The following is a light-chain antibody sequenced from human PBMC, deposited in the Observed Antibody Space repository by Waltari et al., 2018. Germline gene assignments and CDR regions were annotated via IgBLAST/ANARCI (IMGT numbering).Light chain of an antibody. CDR1: QTIRNY. J-gene: IGKJ1*01. V-gene: IGKV1-39*01. Sequence: DIQVTQSPSSLSASVGASVPITCRASQTIRNYLNWYQHKPGKAPKVLIYSATSLQSGFPSRFSGSGSGTDFTLTISSLQPEDFATYYCQQSYSTPWTFGQGTKVDIK. CDR2: SAT. CDR3: QQSYSTPWT.